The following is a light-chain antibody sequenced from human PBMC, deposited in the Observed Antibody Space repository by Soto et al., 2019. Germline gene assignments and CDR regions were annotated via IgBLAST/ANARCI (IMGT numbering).Light chain of an antibody. CDR3: MQALQSLN. CDR2: FGS. Sequence: EIVMTQSPLTLPVTPGEPASISCRSSQSLLYNNTYNYLDWYVQKPGQSPQLLIYFGSNRAPGVPDRFSGSGSGTYFTLKINRVDAEDVGTYYGMQALQSLNFGQGIRLEIQ. CDR1: QSLLYNNTYNY. J-gene: IGKJ5*01. V-gene: IGKV2-28*01.